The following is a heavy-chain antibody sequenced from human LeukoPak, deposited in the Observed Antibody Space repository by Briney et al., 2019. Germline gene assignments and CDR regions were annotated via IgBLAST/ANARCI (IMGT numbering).Heavy chain of an antibody. J-gene: IGHJ4*02. CDR3: AKASRDSSGYYPFDY. CDR2: IRYDGSNK. D-gene: IGHD3-22*01. Sequence: PGGSLRLSCAASGFTFSSYGMHWVRQAPGKVLEWVAFIRYDGSNKYYADSVKGRFTISRDNSKNTLYLQMNSLRAEDTAVYYCAKASRDSSGYYPFDYWGQGTLVTVSS. CDR1: GFTFSSYG. V-gene: IGHV3-30*02.